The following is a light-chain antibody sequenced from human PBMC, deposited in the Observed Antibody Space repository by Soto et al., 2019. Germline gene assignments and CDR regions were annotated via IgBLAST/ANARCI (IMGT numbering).Light chain of an antibody. CDR3: SSYTSSNTRL. CDR2: TVS. CDR1: SSNIGSNY. Sequence: QSVLTQPPSASGTPGQRVTISCSGSSSNIGSNYVYWYQQHPGKAPKLMIYTVSNRPSGVSNRFSGSKSGNTASLTISGLQAEDEADYYCSSYTSSNTRLFGGGTKVTVL. V-gene: IGLV2-14*01. J-gene: IGLJ2*01.